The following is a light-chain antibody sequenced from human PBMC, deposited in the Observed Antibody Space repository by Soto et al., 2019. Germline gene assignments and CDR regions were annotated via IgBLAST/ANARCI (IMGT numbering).Light chain of an antibody. Sequence: EIVITHSPATLSVSPGERATLSCRASQSVSSNLAWYQQKPGQAPKLLIYGPSTRATGIPARFSGSGSGTEFTLTISSLQSEDFAVYYCQQYNNWPITFGQGTRLEIK. V-gene: IGKV3-15*01. CDR1: QSVSSN. J-gene: IGKJ5*01. CDR3: QQYNNWPIT. CDR2: GPS.